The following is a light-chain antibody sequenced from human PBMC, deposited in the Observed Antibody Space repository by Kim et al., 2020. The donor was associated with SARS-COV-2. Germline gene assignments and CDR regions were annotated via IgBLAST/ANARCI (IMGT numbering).Light chain of an antibody. CDR2: KAS. V-gene: IGKV1-5*03. J-gene: IGKJ2*01. CDR3: QQYYISPYT. CDR1: ESFSSW. Sequence: DIQMTQSPSTLSASVGDTVTISCRASESFSSWLAWYQQKPGKAPNLLIYKASNLESGVPSRFSGSESGTEFTLTISSLQPDDFATFYCQQYYISPYTCGQGTKLENK.